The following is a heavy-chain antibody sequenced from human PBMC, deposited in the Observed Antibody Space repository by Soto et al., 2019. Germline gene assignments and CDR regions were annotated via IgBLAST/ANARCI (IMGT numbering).Heavy chain of an antibody. V-gene: IGHV3-33*01. CDR1: GFTFSSYC. CDR2: IWYDGSNK. CDR3: ARDRVAVMIPYKHYYMDV. J-gene: IGHJ6*03. Sequence: GGSLRLSCAASGFTFSSYCMHWVRQAPGKGLEWVAVIWYDGSNKYYADSVKGRFTISRDNSKNTLYLQMNSLRAEDTAVYYCARDRVAVMIPYKHYYMDVWGKGTTVTVSS. D-gene: IGHD2-21*01.